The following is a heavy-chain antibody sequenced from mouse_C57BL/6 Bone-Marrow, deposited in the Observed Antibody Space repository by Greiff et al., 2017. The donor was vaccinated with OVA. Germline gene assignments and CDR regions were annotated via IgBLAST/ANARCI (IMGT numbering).Heavy chain of an antibody. J-gene: IGHJ2*01. D-gene: IGHD2-3*01. CDR1: GYTFTSYD. V-gene: IGHV1-85*01. CDR3: ANDGYYSYFDY. CDR2: IYPRDGST. Sequence: QVQLKQSGPELVKPGASVKLSCKASGYTFTSYDINWVKQRPGQGLEWIGWIYPRDGSTKYNEKFKGKATLTVDTSSSTAYMELHSLTSEDSAVYFCANDGYYSYFDYWGQGTTLTVSS.